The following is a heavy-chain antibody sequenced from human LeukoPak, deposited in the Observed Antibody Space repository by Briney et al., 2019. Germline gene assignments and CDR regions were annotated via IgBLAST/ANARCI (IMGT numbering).Heavy chain of an antibody. D-gene: IGHD5-24*01. CDR1: GGSISSYY. CDR3: AREGAMATIDY. CDR2: IYYSGST. J-gene: IGHJ4*02. V-gene: IGHV4-59*01. Sequence: KPSETLSLTCTVSGGSISSYYWSWIRQPPGKGLEWIGYIYYSGSTSYNPSLKSRVTISVDTSKNQFSLKLSSVTAADTAVYYCAREGAMATIDYWGQGTLVTVSS.